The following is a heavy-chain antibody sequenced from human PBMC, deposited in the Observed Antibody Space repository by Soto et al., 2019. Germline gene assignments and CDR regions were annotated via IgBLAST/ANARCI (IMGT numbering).Heavy chain of an antibody. CDR1: GGSISSGGYY. V-gene: IGHV4-31*03. CDR2: IYYSGST. D-gene: IGHD6-13*01. CDR3: ARGFSLYYSSSWYCMDV. J-gene: IGHJ6*02. Sequence: SETLSLTCTVSGGSISSGGYYWSWIRQHPGKGLEWIGYIYYSGSTYYNPSLKSRVTISVDTSKNQFSLKLSSVTAADTAVYYCARGFSLYYSSSWYCMDVWGQGTTVTVSS.